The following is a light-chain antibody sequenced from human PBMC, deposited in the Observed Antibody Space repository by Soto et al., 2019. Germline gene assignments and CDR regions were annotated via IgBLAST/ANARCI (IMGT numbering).Light chain of an antibody. CDR1: SSDVGGYNY. Sequence: QSALTQPASVSGSPGQSIIISCIGTSSDVGGYNYVSWYQQHPGKAPKLMIYDVSNRPSGVSNRFSGSKSGNTASLTISGLQAEDEADYYCSSYTSSSSVVVGGGTKLTVL. J-gene: IGLJ2*01. CDR2: DVS. V-gene: IGLV2-14*01. CDR3: SSYTSSSSVV.